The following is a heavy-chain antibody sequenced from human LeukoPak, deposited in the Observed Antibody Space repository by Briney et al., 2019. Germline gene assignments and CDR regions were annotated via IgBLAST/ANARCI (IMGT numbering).Heavy chain of an antibody. D-gene: IGHD2-15*01. J-gene: IGHJ4*02. CDR2: MNEDGSEE. CDR3: ARAGDGTAARDY. V-gene: IGHV3-7*01. Sequence: GGSLRLSCEPSGFTFSRYWMSWVRQAPGKGLEWVANMNEDGSEEHYVDSVRGRFTIARDNAKNSLYLQMNSLRAEDTAVYYCARAGDGTAARDYWGQGTLVTVSS. CDR1: GFTFSRYW.